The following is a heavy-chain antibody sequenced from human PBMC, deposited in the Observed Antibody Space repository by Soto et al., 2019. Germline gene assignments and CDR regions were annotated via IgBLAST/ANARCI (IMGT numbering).Heavy chain of an antibody. CDR3: ARQWLELQLFDY. CDR2: INYSGST. D-gene: IGHD6-19*01. J-gene: IGHJ4*02. V-gene: IGHV4-34*01. CDR1: GGSFNDYY. Sequence: QVQLQQWGAGLLKPSETLSLICAVYGGSFNDYYWSWIRQPPGKGLEWIGEINYSGSTNYKSSLNRRVTISVDTSKNQFSLKLSSVTAADTAVYYCARQWLELQLFDYWGQGTLVTVSS.